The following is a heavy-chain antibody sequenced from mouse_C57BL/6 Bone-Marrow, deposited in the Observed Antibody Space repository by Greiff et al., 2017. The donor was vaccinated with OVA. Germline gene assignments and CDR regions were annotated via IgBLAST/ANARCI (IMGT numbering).Heavy chain of an antibody. CDR2: ISSGGSYT. D-gene: IGHD1-1*01. J-gene: IGHJ2*01. V-gene: IGHV5-6*01. Sequence: VQLKESGGDLVKPGGSLKLSCAASGFTFSSYGMSWVRQTPDKRLEWVATISSGGSYTYYPDSVKGRFTISRDNAKNTLYLQMSSLKSEDTAMYYCARPYYYGSEDYFDYWGQGTTLTVSS. CDR3: ARPYYYGSEDYFDY. CDR1: GFTFSSYG.